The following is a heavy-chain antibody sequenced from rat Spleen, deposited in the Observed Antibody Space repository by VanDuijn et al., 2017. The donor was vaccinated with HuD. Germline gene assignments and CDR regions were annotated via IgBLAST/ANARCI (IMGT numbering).Heavy chain of an antibody. CDR1: GFTFSDFA. J-gene: IGHJ2*01. CDR3: TREWDY. D-gene: IGHD1-1*01. V-gene: IGHV5-17*01. Sequence: EVQLVESGGGLVRPGRSLKVSCAASGFTFSDFAMAWVRQAPKKGLEWVASVSLSGGSTNYRDSVKGRFTISRDNAKSTLYLQMNSLRSEDTATYYCTREWDYWGQGVMVTVSS. CDR2: VSLSGGST.